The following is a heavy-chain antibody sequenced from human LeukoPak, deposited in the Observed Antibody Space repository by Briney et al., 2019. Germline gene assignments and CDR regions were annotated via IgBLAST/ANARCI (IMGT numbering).Heavy chain of an antibody. V-gene: IGHV1-69*04. Sequence: SVKVSCKASRGTFSSYAISWVRQAPGQGLDWMGRIIPIFGIANYAQKFQGRVTITADKSTSTAYMELSSLRSEDTAVYYCARSSLAAAGIYYCYGMDVWGQGTTVTVSS. CDR3: ARSSLAAAGIYYCYGMDV. CDR2: IIPIFGIA. J-gene: IGHJ6*02. CDR1: RGTFSSYA. D-gene: IGHD6-13*01.